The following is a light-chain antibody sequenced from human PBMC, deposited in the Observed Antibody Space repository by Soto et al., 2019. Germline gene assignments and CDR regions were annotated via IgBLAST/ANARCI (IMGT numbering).Light chain of an antibody. Sequence: EIVLTQSPATLSVSPGERATLSFRASQSVSSNLAWYQQKPGQAPRLIIYGASTRATGIPARFSGSGSGTEFTLTISSLQAEDFAFYYCQQYNNWPPITFGQGTRLEI. J-gene: IGKJ5*01. CDR3: QQYNNWPPIT. CDR2: GAS. CDR1: QSVSSN. V-gene: IGKV3-15*01.